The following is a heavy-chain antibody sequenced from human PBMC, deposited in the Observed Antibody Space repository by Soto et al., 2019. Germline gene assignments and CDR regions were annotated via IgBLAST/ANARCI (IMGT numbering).Heavy chain of an antibody. D-gene: IGHD3-10*01. CDR2: ISGGGSGK. CDR3: ARAVRFGELFIDYYGMDV. J-gene: IGHJ6*02. V-gene: IGHV3-23*01. CDR1: GFTFSSYA. Sequence: PGGSLRLSCAASGFTFSSYAMSWVRQAPRKGLEWVAVISGGGSGKYYADSVKGRFTISRDNSKNTLYLQMNSLRAEDTAVYYCARAVRFGELFIDYYGMDVWGQGTTVTVSS.